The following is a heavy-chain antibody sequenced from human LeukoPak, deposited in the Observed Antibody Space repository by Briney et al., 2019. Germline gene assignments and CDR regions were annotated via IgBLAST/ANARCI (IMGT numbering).Heavy chain of an antibody. CDR2: LSESGYRT. CDR3: ARSICPMGISKNFDQ. Sequence: PGESLSLSCLASGFTFSTYGMTWVRQAPGKGLEWVSSLSESGYRTYYADSVKGRFIISRDNSKKTVYLQMNSVRPKDPAVYYCARSICPMGISKNFDQWGQGTLITVSA. J-gene: IGHJ4*02. V-gene: IGHV3-23*01. CDR1: GFTFSTYG. D-gene: IGHD1-26*01.